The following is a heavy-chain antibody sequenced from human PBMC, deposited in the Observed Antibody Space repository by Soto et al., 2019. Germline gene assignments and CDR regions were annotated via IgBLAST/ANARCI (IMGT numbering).Heavy chain of an antibody. CDR3: ARESLSPIYDSSGYYYSGWDY. J-gene: IGHJ4*02. Sequence: QVQLQESGPGLVKPSETLSLTCTVSGGSVSSGSYYWSWIRQPPGKGLECIGYIYYSGSTNYNPPLKRRVTISIDTSKHPFSLKLSSVTAADTAVYYCARESLSPIYDSSGYYYSGWDYWGQGTLVTVSS. D-gene: IGHD3-22*01. CDR1: GGSVSSGSYY. V-gene: IGHV4-61*01. CDR2: IYYSGST.